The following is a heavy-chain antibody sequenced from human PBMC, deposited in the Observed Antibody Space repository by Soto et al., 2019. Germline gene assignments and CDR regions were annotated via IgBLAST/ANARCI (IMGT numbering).Heavy chain of an antibody. V-gene: IGHV3-33*01. CDR2: IWYDGSNK. J-gene: IGHJ4*02. CDR3: ASALETGDY. D-gene: IGHD3-10*01. Sequence: QVQLVESGGGVVQPGRSLRLSCAASGFTFSNYGMHWVRQAPGKGPEWVAVIWYDGSNKDYADSVKGRSTISRDNSKNTLYLQMNSLRAEDTAVYYCASALETGDYWGQGTLVTVSS. CDR1: GFTFSNYG.